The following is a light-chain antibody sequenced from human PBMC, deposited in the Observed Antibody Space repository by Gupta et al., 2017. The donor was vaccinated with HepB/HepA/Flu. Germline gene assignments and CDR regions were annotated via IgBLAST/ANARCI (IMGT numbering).Light chain of an antibody. J-gene: IGKJ2*04. CDR1: QSLVHSNGKTY. CDR2: DGS. Sequence: EIVITQTPLSSPVTRRQPASISCRSRQSLVHSNGKTYLNWLQQRPGQPPRLIIYDGSKRVAGVPDRFSGRGDGTVFTLKISRGEAEDVGVYYCRQTKHFPRSFGQGTKLEIK. CDR3: RQTKHFPRS. V-gene: IGKV2-24*01.